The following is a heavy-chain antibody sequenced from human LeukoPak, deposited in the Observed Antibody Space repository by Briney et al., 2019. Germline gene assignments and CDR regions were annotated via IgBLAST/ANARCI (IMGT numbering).Heavy chain of an antibody. CDR2: IYYSGST. D-gene: IGHD3-10*01. CDR1: GGSISSSSHY. J-gene: IGHJ5*01. Sequence: SETLSLTCTVSGGSISSSSHYWGWIRQPPGKGLEWIGNIYYSGSTHYNPSLKSRVTISIDTSNNQLALRLTSVTAADTAVYYCARKGEHYYDSGKLWPAWFDSWGQGTLVTVSS. CDR3: ARKGEHYYDSGKLWPAWFDS. V-gene: IGHV4-39*06.